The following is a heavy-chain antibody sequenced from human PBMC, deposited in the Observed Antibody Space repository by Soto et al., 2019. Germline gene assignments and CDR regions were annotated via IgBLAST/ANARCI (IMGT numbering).Heavy chain of an antibody. D-gene: IGHD6-19*01. CDR2: IIPIFGTA. Sequence: QVHLVQSGAEVKKPGSSVKVSCKASGGTGTFSTYTISWVRQAPGQGLEWMGGIIPIFGTAYSVQKFQGRVTSTADESTSTAYMELSRLRSDDTAVYYCAKGDSSGWFYFDSWGQGTLVTVSS. CDR1: GGTGTFSTYT. J-gene: IGHJ4*02. CDR3: AKGDSSGWFYFDS. V-gene: IGHV1-69*12.